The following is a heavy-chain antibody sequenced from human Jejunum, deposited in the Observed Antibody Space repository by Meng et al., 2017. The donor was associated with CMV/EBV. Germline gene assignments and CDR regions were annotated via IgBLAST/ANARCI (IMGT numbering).Heavy chain of an antibody. V-gene: IGHV1-18*01. Sequence: YNFDSYGISWVRQAPGQGLEWMGWVSINNDNINNAQKFQGRLTMTRDSSTSTAYMELTSLRSDDTAVYYCARLGVTNDFWSGLGYWGQGTLVTVSS. J-gene: IGHJ4*02. CDR3: ARLGVTNDFWSGLGY. CDR2: VSINNDNI. D-gene: IGHD3-3*01. CDR1: YNFDSYG.